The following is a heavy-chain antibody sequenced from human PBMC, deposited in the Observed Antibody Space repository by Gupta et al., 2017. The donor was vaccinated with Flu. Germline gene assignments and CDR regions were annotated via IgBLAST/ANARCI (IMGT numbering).Heavy chain of an antibody. CDR3: AREKWLAFDD. J-gene: IGHJ4*02. V-gene: IGHV3-23*01. Sequence: EVQLFESGGGLVQPGGSLRLSCSASGFTFSSDAMSGVRQAPGKGLEWVSAISGSGGSTDDSNAVKGRLKISRENATNTLYLKLTRLREEDTAVYDGAREKWLAFDDGGQGTLVTVSS. CDR2: ISGSGGST. CDR1: GFTFSSDA. D-gene: IGHD6-19*01.